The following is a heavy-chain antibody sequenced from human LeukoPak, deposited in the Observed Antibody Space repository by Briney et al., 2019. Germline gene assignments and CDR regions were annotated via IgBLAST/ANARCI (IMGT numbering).Heavy chain of an antibody. D-gene: IGHD3-10*01. Sequence: SETLSLTCTVSGGSISGTDLYWGWIRQLPGKGLEWIGNIHSSGNSFCNPSLKSRVTISVDTSKNQFSLKLSSVTAADTAVYYCARHYYGSGNYYWFDPWGQGTLVTVSS. CDR1: GGSISGTDLY. CDR2: IHSSGNS. CDR3: ARHYYGSGNYYWFDP. V-gene: IGHV4-39*01. J-gene: IGHJ5*02.